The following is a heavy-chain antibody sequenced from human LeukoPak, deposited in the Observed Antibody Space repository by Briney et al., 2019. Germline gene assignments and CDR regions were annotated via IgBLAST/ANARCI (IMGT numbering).Heavy chain of an antibody. CDR2: ISGSSNST. V-gene: IGHV3-23*01. J-gene: IGHJ4*02. CDR3: AKGGWLQLFDY. CDR1: GFTFSIYA. D-gene: IGHD5-24*01. Sequence: GGSLRLSCAASGFTFSIYAMSWVRQAPGKGLEWVSGISGSSNSTYYADSVKGRLAISRDNSKNTLYLQMNSLRAEDTAVYYCAKGGWLQLFDYWGQGTLVTVSS.